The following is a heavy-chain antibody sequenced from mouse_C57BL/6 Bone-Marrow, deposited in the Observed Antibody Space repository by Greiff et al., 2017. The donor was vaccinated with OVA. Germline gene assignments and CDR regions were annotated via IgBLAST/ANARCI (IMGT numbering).Heavy chain of an antibody. CDR3: ADGESLDY. Sequence: QVQLQQSGPELVKPGASVKIFCKASGYAFSSSWMNWVKQRPGKGLEWIGRIYPGDGDTNYNGKFKGKATLTADKSSSTAYMQLSSLTSEDSAVYFCADGESLDYWGQGTTLTVSS. CDR1: GYAFSSSW. CDR2: IYPGDGDT. D-gene: IGHD2-3*01. V-gene: IGHV1-82*01. J-gene: IGHJ2*01.